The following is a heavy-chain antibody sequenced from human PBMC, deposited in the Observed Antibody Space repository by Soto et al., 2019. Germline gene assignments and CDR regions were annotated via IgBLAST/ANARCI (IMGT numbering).Heavy chain of an antibody. Sequence: SETLSLTCTVSGGSISSGDYYWSWIRQPPGKGLEWIGYIYYSGSTYYNPSLKSRVTISVDTSKNQFSLKLSSATAADTAVYYCASATGTTFFLDYWGQGALVTVS. CDR2: IYYSGST. CDR3: ASATGTTFFLDY. V-gene: IGHV4-30-4*01. J-gene: IGHJ4*02. D-gene: IGHD1-7*01. CDR1: GGSISSGDYY.